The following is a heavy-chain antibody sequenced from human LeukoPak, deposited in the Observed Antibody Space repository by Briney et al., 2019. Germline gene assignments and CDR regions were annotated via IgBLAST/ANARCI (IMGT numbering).Heavy chain of an antibody. D-gene: IGHD3-10*01. CDR1: GFSLTTRGMC. CDR2: IDWDGDN. CDR3: ARMRYSASGSSYYFDY. V-gene: IGHV2-70*01. J-gene: IGHJ4*02. Sequence: ESGPALVEPTQTLTLTCTFSGFSLTTRGMCVTWIRQPPGKALDWLALIDWDGDNYYNTSLRTRLTISKDTSKNQVVLTMTNMDPIDTATYYCARMRYSASGSSYYFDYWGQGTLVTVSS.